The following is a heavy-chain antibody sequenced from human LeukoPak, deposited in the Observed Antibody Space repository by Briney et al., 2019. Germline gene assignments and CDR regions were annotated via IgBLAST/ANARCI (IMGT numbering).Heavy chain of an antibody. V-gene: IGHV3-23*01. CDR1: GFTSRNSV. CDR3: VKARGLSRLAGDAFHP. Sequence: GGSLRLSCAASGFTSRNSVMSWVRQPPGKGLEWVSSSDTDGDTQYADSVKGRFTMSRDNSKNTLYLRMNNLRSEDMAVYYCVKARGLSRLAGDAFHPWGQGTMVIVSS. J-gene: IGHJ3*01. CDR2: SDTDGDT. D-gene: IGHD6-19*01.